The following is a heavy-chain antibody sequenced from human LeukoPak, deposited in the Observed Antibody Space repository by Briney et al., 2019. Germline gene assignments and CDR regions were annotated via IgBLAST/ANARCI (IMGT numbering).Heavy chain of an antibody. CDR1: GYTFRDYY. CDR3: ARGAPRTVLVTDTSFDY. D-gene: IGHD1-26*01. V-gene: IGHV1-2*02. J-gene: IGHJ4*02. CDR2: SNPNSGDT. Sequence: ASVKVSCQTSGYTFRDYYIHWVRQAPGQGLEWMGWSNPNSGDTNYAQKLQDRITMTRDTSIGTAYMELNRLSPDDTAIYFCARGAPRTVLVTDTSFDYWGQGALVTVSS.